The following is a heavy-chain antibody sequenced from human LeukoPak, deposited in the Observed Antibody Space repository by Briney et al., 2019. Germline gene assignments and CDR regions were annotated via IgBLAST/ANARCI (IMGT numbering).Heavy chain of an antibody. CDR2: IWYDGSNK. CDR3: AKSAYGDYALAAFDV. Sequence: PGRSLRLSCAASGFTFSSYGMHWVRQAPGKGLEWVAVIWYDGSNKYYADSVKGRFTISRDNSKNTLYLQMNSLRAEDTAVYYCAKSAYGDYALAAFDVWGQGTMVTVSS. V-gene: IGHV3-33*06. CDR1: GFTFSSYG. J-gene: IGHJ3*01. D-gene: IGHD4-17*01.